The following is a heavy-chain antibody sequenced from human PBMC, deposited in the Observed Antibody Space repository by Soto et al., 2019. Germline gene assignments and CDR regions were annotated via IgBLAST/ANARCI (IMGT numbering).Heavy chain of an antibody. D-gene: IGHD2-15*01. CDR2: ISYDGSNK. CDR1: GFTFSSYG. CDR3: AKTASPYEILPTPFFDY. J-gene: IGHJ4*02. Sequence: GGSLRLSCAASGFTFSSYGMHWVRQAPGKGLEWVAVISYDGSNKYYADSVKGRFTISRDNSKNTLYLQMNSLRAEDTAVYYCAKTASPYEILPTPFFDYWGQGTLVTVSS. V-gene: IGHV3-30*18.